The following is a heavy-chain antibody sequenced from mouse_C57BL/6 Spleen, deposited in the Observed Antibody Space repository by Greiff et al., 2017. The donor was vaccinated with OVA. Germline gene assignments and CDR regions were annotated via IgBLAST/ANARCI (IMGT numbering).Heavy chain of an antibody. CDR3: ARTGAYYFDY. J-gene: IGHJ2*01. D-gene: IGHD4-1*01. CDR1: GYTFTSYG. CDR2: IDPSDSYT. V-gene: IGHV1-59*01. Sequence: QVQLQQPGAELVRPGTSVKLSCKASGYTFTSYGMHWVKQRPGQGLEWIGVIDPSDSYTNYNQKVKGKATLTVDTSSSTSYMQISSLTSEDAAVYYCARTGAYYFDYWGQGTTLTVSS.